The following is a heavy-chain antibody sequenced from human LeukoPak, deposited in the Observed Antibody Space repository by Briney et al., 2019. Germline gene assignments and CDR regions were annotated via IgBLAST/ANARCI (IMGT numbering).Heavy chain of an antibody. CDR3: ATVGGSGAAYFY. Sequence: GGSLRLSCAASGFTFSTYSMNWVRQAPGKGLEWVSYISSGSSTIYYADSMKGRFTISRDNAKNSVYLQMNSLRAEDTAAYYCATVGGSGAAYFYWGQGTLVAVSS. V-gene: IGHV3-48*01. CDR2: ISSGSSTI. CDR1: GFTFSTYS. D-gene: IGHD2/OR15-2a*01. J-gene: IGHJ4*02.